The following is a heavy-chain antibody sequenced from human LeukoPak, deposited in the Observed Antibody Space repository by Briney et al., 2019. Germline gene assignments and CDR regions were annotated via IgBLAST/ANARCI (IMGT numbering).Heavy chain of an antibody. J-gene: IGHJ5*02. D-gene: IGHD1-1*01. Sequence: ASVKLSCKASGYTFTGYYMHWVRQAHGQGPESMGWINPNSGGTNYAQKFQGRVTMTRDTPLSTVYMELSRLSSDDTAVYYCATQATTGWHFSWGQGTLVTVSS. CDR1: GYTFTGYY. V-gene: IGHV1-2*02. CDR2: INPNSGGT. CDR3: ATQATTGWHFS.